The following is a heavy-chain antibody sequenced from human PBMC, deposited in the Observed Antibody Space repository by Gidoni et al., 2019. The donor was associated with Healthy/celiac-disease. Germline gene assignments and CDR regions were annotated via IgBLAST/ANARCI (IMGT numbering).Heavy chain of an antibody. CDR1: GFSLSPSGMC. Sequence: QVTLRESGPALVKPTQTLTLTCTFSGFSLSPSGMCVSWIRQPPGKALEWLALIDWDDDKYYSTSLKTRLTISKDTSKNQVVLTMTNMDPVDTATYYCARVSSIAAQSLFDYWGQGTLVTVSS. CDR2: IDWDDDK. CDR3: ARVSSIAAQSLFDY. V-gene: IGHV2-70*01. D-gene: IGHD6-6*01. J-gene: IGHJ4*02.